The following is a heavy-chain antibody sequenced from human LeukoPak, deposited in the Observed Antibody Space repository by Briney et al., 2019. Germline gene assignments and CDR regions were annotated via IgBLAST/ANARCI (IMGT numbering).Heavy chain of an antibody. Sequence: GESLKISCKDSGHSFTSYWISWVRQMPGKGLEWMGRIDPSDSYTNYSPSFQGHVTISVDKSISTAYLQWTSLKSSDSAMYYCARRGYYYYGMDVWGQGPTVTVSS. CDR1: GHSFTSYW. V-gene: IGHV5-10-1*01. CDR2: IDPSDSYT. D-gene: IGHD3-10*01. J-gene: IGHJ6*02. CDR3: ARRGYYYYGMDV.